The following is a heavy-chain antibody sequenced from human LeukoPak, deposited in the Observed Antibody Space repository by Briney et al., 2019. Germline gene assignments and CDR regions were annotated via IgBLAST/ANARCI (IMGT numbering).Heavy chain of an antibody. CDR3: ARSLRFRGVPDYMDV. D-gene: IGHD3-10*01. V-gene: IGHV3-48*03. Sequence: GGSLRLSCAASGFTFSSYEMNWVRQAPGKGLEWVSYISSSCSTIYYTDSVKGRFTISRDNAKNSLYLQMNSLRAEDTAVYYCARSLRFRGVPDYMDVWGKGTTVIISS. CDR1: GFTFSSYE. J-gene: IGHJ6*03. CDR2: ISSSCSTI.